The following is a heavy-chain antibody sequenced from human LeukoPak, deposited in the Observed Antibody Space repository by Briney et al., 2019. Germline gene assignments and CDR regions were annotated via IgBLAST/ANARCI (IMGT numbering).Heavy chain of an antibody. Sequence: SETLSLTCTVSGGSISSSSYYWGWIRQPPGKGLEWLGSIYYSGSTYYNPSLKSRVTISVDTSKNQFSLKLSSVTAADTAVYYCARFYSSGWPDRRDYWGQGTLVTVSS. D-gene: IGHD6-19*01. CDR2: IYYSGST. V-gene: IGHV4-39*01. CDR1: GGSISSSSYY. J-gene: IGHJ4*02. CDR3: ARFYSSGWPDRRDY.